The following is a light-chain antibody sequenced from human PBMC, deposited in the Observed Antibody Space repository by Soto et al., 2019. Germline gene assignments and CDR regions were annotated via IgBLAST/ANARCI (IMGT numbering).Light chain of an antibody. J-gene: IGLJ2*01. V-gene: IGLV8-61*01. CDR1: SGSVSPSYY. CDR2: NTT. Sequence: QTVVTQEPSFSVSPGGTVILTCCLTSGSVSPSYYPSWYQQRPGLAPRTLIYNTTTLSSGVPERFSGSIHGNTAALTITGAQADDEADYLCAHYVGSGTVVFGGGTKLTVL. CDR3: AHYVGSGTVV.